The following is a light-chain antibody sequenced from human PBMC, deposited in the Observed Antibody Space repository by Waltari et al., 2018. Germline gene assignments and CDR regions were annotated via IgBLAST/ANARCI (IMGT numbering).Light chain of an antibody. CDR1: SSDIGGYNY. V-gene: IGLV2-14*01. CDR3: TSYTTGSTLVV. CDR2: DIT. Sequence: QAALTQPPSVSGSPGQSVAISCTGTSSDIGGYNYVSWYQQHPGKAPKLMIYDITKRPSGVSDRFSGSKSGNTASLTISGLQAEDEADYYCTSYTTGSTLVVFGGGTKLTVL. J-gene: IGLJ3*02.